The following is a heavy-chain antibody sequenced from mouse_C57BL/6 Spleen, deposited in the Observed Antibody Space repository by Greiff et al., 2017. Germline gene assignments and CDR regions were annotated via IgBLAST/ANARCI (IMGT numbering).Heavy chain of an antibody. CDR1: GYTFTDYY. D-gene: IGHD2-4*01. J-gene: IGHJ4*01. CDR2: IDPYNGGT. Sequence: EVQLQQSGPVLVKPGASVKMSCKASGYTFTDYYMNWVKQSHGKSLEWIGVIDPYNGGTSYNQKFKGKATLTVDKSSSTAYMELNSLTSEDSAVYYCAIYYDYDGYAMDYWGQGTSVTVSS. CDR3: AIYYDYDGYAMDY. V-gene: IGHV1-19*01.